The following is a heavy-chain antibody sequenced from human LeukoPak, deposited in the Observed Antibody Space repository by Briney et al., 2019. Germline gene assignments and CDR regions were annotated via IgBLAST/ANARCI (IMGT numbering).Heavy chain of an antibody. CDR1: GYTFTSHY. Sequence: ASVKVSCKASGYTFTSHYIHWVRQAPGQGLEWMGIINPSDGRTSYARKFLGRVTMTGDTSTSTVYMELYSLRSEDTAVYYCARGWSYDSSGYYYLAYWGQGTLVTVSS. CDR3: ARGWSYDSSGYYYLAY. J-gene: IGHJ4*02. V-gene: IGHV1-46*01. CDR2: INPSDGRT. D-gene: IGHD3-22*01.